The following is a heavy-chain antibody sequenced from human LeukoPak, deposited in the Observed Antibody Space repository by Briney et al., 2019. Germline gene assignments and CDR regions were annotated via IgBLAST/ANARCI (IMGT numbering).Heavy chain of an antibody. J-gene: IGHJ6*03. D-gene: IGHD2-15*01. Sequence: GGSLRLSCAASGFTFRSYSMNWVRQAPGKGLEWVSSISSSSSYIYYADSVKGRFSISRDNAKNSLYLQMNSLRAEDTAVYYCARAEGYCSGGSCYYYYYMDVWGKGTTVTVSS. CDR2: ISSSSSYI. CDR1: GFTFRSYS. CDR3: ARAEGYCSGGSCYYYYYMDV. V-gene: IGHV3-21*01.